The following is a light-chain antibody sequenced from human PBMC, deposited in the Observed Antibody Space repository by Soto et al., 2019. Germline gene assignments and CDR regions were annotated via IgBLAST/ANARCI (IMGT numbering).Light chain of an antibody. J-gene: IGKJ4*01. CDR2: DAS. CDR1: QSITSW. CDR3: QQLNIYPLT. Sequence: IQMTQSPSTLSASVGDRVTITCRSSQSITSWLAWYQQKPGKAPKLLIYDASSLESGVPSRFSGSGSGTEFTLTISSLQPDDFATYYCQQLNIYPLTFGGGTKVDIK. V-gene: IGKV1-5*01.